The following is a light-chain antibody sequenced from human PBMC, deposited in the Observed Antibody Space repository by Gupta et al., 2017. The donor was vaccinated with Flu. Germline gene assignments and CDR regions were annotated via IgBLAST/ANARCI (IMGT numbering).Light chain of an antibody. CDR3: QVWDSSSDHEV. Sequence: GKTATVTCGGNNIGSKRVHWYQQKPGQAPVMVVYDDSDRPSGIPERFSGSNSGTPATLTIXRXEAGDEXDYYCQVWDSSSDHEVFGRGTKLTVL. V-gene: IGLV3-21*03. J-gene: IGLJ2*01. CDR1: NIGSKR. CDR2: DDS.